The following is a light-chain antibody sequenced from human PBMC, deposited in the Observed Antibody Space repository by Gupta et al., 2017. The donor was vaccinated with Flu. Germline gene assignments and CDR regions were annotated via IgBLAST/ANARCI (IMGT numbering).Light chain of an antibody. V-gene: IGKV3-15*01. Sequence: PVTPAVPPGDRATLSSRASGSISTNVAWSHQKPGQSPRGLSDGASTRATGVPARFSGSGSGTQFTRNISSLQSEDSAIEYCQECRRWPLTFGGGTRVEIK. CDR2: GAS. CDR1: GSISTN. CDR3: QECRRWPLT. J-gene: IGKJ4*01.